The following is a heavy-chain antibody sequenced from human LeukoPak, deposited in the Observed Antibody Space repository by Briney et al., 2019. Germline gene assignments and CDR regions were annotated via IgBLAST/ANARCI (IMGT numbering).Heavy chain of an antibody. D-gene: IGHD3-22*01. J-gene: IGHJ3*02. Sequence: GGSLRLSCAASGFTFSSYAMSWVRQAPGKGLEWVSVISANGATTRYADSVKGRLTISRDNSKSTVYLQMSSLRAEDTAVYFCARDGAEGDNSAFDMWGQGTVVTVSS. CDR1: GFTFSSYA. CDR2: ISANGATT. V-gene: IGHV3-23*01. CDR3: ARDGAEGDNSAFDM.